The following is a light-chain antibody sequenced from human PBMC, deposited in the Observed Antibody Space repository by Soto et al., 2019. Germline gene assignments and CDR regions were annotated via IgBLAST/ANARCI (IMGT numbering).Light chain of an antibody. Sequence: EIVLSQSPATLSLSPGERATVSCRASQSVSSYLAWYQQKPGQPPRLLIYDASTRATGISARFSGSGYGTEFTLTISSLQSEDFAAYFCQQCRNWPLTFGGGTKV. J-gene: IGKJ4*01. CDR2: DAS. CDR3: QQCRNWPLT. V-gene: IGKV3-11*01. CDR1: QSVSSY.